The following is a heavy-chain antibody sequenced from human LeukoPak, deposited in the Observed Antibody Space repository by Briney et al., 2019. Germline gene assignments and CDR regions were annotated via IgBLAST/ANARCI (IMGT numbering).Heavy chain of an antibody. V-gene: IGHV1-2*02. CDR2: INPNSGGT. Sequence: ASVKVSCKASGYTFTGYYMHWVRQAPGQGLEWMGWINPNSGGTSYAQKFQGRVTMTRDTSISTAYMELSRLRSDDTAVYYCARDHAEQLKLKYYFDYWGQGTLVTVSS. CDR1: GYTFTGYY. D-gene: IGHD5-18*01. CDR3: ARDHAEQLKLKYYFDY. J-gene: IGHJ4*02.